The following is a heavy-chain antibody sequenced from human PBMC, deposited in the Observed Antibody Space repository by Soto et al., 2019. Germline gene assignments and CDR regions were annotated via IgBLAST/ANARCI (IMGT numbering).Heavy chain of an antibody. V-gene: IGHV4-34*01. D-gene: IGHD6-6*01. CDR2: INHSGST. Sequence: SETLSLTCAVYGGSFSGYYWSWIRQPPGKGLEWIGEINHSGSTNYNPSLKSRVTISVDTSKNQFSLKLSSVTAADTAVYYCARGWSSSPRYHYYYGMDVWGQGTTVTVSS. J-gene: IGHJ6*02. CDR1: GGSFSGYY. CDR3: ARGWSSSPRYHYYYGMDV.